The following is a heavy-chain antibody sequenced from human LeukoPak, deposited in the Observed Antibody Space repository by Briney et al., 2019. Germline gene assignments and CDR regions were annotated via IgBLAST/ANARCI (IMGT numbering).Heavy chain of an antibody. J-gene: IGHJ5*02. D-gene: IGHD6-19*01. Sequence: GASVKVSCKAPGYTFTGYYMHWVRQAPGQGLEWMGWINPNSGGTNYAQKFQGRVTMTRDTSISTAYMELSRLRSDDTAVYYCARDPYSSGFNWFDPWGQGTLVTVSS. CDR3: ARDPYSSGFNWFDP. CDR1: GYTFTGYY. V-gene: IGHV1-2*02. CDR2: INPNSGGT.